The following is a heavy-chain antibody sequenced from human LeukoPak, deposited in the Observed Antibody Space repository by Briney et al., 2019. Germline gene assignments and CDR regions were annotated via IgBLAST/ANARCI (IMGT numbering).Heavy chain of an antibody. CDR2: IYYNGNT. J-gene: IGHJ4*02. CDR3: ARGSSRIYYYDSSGYSHAFDY. V-gene: IGHV4-61*01. D-gene: IGHD3-22*01. Sequence: SETLSLTCSVSGGSVSSGSYYWSWIRQPPGKGLEWIGYIYYNGNTYYNPSLKSRITINPDTSKNQFSLQVNSVTPEDMAVYYCARGSSRIYYYDSSGYSHAFDYWGQGILVTVSS. CDR1: GGSVSSGSYY.